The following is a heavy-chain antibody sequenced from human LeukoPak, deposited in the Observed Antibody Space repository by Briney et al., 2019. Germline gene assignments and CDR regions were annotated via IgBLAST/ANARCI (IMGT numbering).Heavy chain of an antibody. D-gene: IGHD6-19*01. V-gene: IGHV4-39*07. J-gene: IGHJ6*03. CDR2: VYYSGST. CDR1: GDSINTNIYY. CDR3: ARDHEQWRYYYYYYMDV. Sequence: SETLSLTCTVSGDSINTNIYYWGWIRQPPGKGLEWIGHVYYSGSTYYNPSLKSRVTISVDTSKNQFSLKLSSVTAADTAVYYCARDHEQWRYYYYYYMDVWGKGTTVTVSS.